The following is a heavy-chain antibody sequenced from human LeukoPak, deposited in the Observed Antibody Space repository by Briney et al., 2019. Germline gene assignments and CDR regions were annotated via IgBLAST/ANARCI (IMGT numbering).Heavy chain of an antibody. Sequence: ASVKVSCKASGYTFTSYDINWVRQATGQGLEWMGWMNPNSGNTGYAQKFQGRVTITRNTSISTAYMELSSLRSEDTPVYYCARGQGRSGWYGLSSYWGQGTLVTVSS. D-gene: IGHD6-19*01. J-gene: IGHJ4*02. CDR1: GYTFTSYD. V-gene: IGHV1-8*03. CDR2: MNPNSGNT. CDR3: ARGQGRSGWYGLSSY.